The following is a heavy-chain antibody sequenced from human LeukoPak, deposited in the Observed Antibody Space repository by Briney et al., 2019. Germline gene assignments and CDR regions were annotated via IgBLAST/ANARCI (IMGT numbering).Heavy chain of an antibody. CDR1: GFTFSSYG. V-gene: IGHV3-30*02. CDR3: AKDRVGATTYPGLFSYFDY. J-gene: IGHJ4*02. D-gene: IGHD1-26*01. CDR2: IRYDGSGK. Sequence: GGSLRLSCAASGFTFSSYGMHWVRQAPGKGLEWVSFIRYDGSGKYYADSVKGRFTISRDNSKNTVYLQMNSLRAKDTAVYYCAKDRVGATTYPGLFSYFDYWGQGTLVTVSS.